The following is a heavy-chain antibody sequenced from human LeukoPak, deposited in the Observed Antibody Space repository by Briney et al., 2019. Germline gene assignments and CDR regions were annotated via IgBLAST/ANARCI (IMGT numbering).Heavy chain of an antibody. Sequence: GSLRLSCAASGFTFGSYWISWVRQAPGKGLEWVANIKQDGSEKYYVDSVKGRFTISRDNAKNSLYLQMNSLRAEDTAVYYCARDWSFMVRGSCGYWGQGTLVTVSS. CDR2: IKQDGSEK. CDR3: ARDWSFMVRGSCGY. CDR1: GFTFGSYW. D-gene: IGHD3-10*01. V-gene: IGHV3-7*01. J-gene: IGHJ4*02.